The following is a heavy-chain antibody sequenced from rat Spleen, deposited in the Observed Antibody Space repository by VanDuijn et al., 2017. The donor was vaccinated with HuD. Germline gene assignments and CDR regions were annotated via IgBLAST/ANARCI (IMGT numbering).Heavy chain of an antibody. CDR2: IHSAGTT. D-gene: IGHD1-2*01. V-gene: IGHV3-3*01. CDR1: GHSITSRYR. J-gene: IGHJ2*01. Sequence: EVQLQESGPGLVKPSQSLSLTCSVTGHSITSRYRWNWIRKFPGNKLEWMGYIHSAGTTIYNPSLKSRISITSDASKNQFFLQVNTVTSGDTATYYCTRYYYSSYIYRHFDYWGQGVMVTVSS. CDR3: TRYYYSSYIYRHFDY.